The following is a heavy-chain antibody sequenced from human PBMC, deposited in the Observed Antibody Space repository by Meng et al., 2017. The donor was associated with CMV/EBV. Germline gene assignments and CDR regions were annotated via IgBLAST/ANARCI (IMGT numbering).Heavy chain of an antibody. CDR2: IVVGSGNT. CDR3: AADSNGGSSSWLGHYYYYGMDV. D-gene: IGHD6-13*01. CDR1: GFTFTSSA. J-gene: IGHJ6*02. V-gene: IGHV1-58*01. Sequence: SATVSCKASGFTFTSSAVQWVRQARGQRLEWIGWIVVGSGNTNYAQKFQERVTITRDMSTSTAYMELSSLRSEDTAVYYCAADSNGGSSSWLGHYYYYGMDVWGQGTTVTVSS.